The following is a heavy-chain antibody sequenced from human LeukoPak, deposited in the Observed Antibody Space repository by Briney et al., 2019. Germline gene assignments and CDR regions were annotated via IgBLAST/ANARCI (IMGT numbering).Heavy chain of an antibody. CDR3: ARDLGTATPLDY. J-gene: IGHJ4*02. CDR2: IDYDGTTT. CDR1: GFSFSNYW. V-gene: IGHV3-74*03. D-gene: IGHD2-15*01. Sequence: GGSLRLSCAASGFSFSNYWMPWVRQAPGKGLVWVSRIDYDGTTTKYADSVKGRFTISRDNTENTLYLQMNSLRAEDTAVYHCARDLGTATPLDYRGQGTLVTVSS.